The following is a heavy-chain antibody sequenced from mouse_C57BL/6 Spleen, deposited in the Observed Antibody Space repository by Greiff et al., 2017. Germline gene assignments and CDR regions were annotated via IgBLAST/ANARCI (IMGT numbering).Heavy chain of an antibody. CDR2: INPSTGGT. CDR3: ARGGHFDY. V-gene: IGHV1-42*01. J-gene: IGHJ2*01. D-gene: IGHD1-1*02. CDR1: GYSFTGYY. Sequence: VQLQQSGPELVKPGASVKISCKASGYSFTGYYMNWVKQSPEKSLEWIGEINPSTGGTTYNQKFKAKATLTVDKSSSTAYMQLKSLTSEDSAVYYCARGGHFDYWGQGTTLTVSS.